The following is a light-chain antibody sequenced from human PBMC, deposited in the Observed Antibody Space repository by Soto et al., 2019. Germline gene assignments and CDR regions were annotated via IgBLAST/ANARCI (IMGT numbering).Light chain of an antibody. J-gene: IGKJ2*01. CDR3: QQYGNSPPNT. CDR1: QSVSSSY. Sequence: EIVLTQSPGPLSLSPGERATLSCRASQSVSSSYLAWYQQKPGQAPRLLIYGASSRATGIPDRFSGSGSGTDFTLTISRLEPEDFAVYFCQQYGNSPPNTCGQGTKVEIK. CDR2: GAS. V-gene: IGKV3-20*01.